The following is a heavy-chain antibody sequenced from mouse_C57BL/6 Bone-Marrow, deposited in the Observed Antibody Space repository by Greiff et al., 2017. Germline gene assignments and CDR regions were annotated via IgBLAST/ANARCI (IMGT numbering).Heavy chain of an antibody. J-gene: IGHJ2*01. CDR2: INPDSSTI. V-gene: IGHV4-1*01. Sequence: EVKLVESGGGLVQPGGSLKLSCAASGIDFSRYWMSWVRRAPGKGLEWIGEINPDSSTINYAPSLKDKFIISRDNAKNTLYLQMSKVRSEDTALYYCARDNYYGSSYYFDYWGQGTTLTVSS. CDR3: ARDNYYGSSYYFDY. CDR1: GIDFSRYW. D-gene: IGHD1-1*01.